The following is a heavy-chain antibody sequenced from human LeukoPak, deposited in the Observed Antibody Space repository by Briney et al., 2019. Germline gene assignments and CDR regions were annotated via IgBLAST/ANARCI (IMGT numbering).Heavy chain of an antibody. CDR2: INPSGGST. CDR1: GYTFTSYY. V-gene: IGHV1-46*01. CDR3: AREGSDFWSGYTLYNWFDP. J-gene: IGHJ5*02. Sequence: ASVKVSCKASGYTFTSYYMHWVRQAPGQGLEWMGIINPSGGSTSYAQKFQGRVTMTRDTSTSTVYMELSSLRSEDTAVYYCAREGSDFWSGYTLYNWFDPWGQGTLVTVSS. D-gene: IGHD3-3*01.